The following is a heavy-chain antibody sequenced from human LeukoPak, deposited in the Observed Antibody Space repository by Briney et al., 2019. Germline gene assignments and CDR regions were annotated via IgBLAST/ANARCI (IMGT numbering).Heavy chain of an antibody. CDR1: GGSISSHY. Sequence: SETLSLTCTVSGGSISSHYWSWIRQPPGKGLEWIGYIYYSGSTNYNPSLKSRVTISVDTSKNQFSLKLSSVTAADTAVYYCASSAAVGGSSSYYYYYYMDVWGKGTTVTVSS. V-gene: IGHV4-59*11. D-gene: IGHD1-26*01. CDR3: ASSAAVGGSSSYYYYYYMDV. CDR2: IYYSGST. J-gene: IGHJ6*03.